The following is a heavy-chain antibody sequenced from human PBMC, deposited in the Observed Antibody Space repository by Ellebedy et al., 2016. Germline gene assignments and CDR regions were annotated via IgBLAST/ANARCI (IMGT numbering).Heavy chain of an antibody. J-gene: IGHJ4*02. CDR1: GYTFTSYD. V-gene: IGHV1-8*01. D-gene: IGHD3-3*01. CDR3: AEVGTYYDFWSGYFN. Sequence: ASVKVSCXASGYTFTSYDINWVRQATGQGLEWMGWMNPNSGNTGYAQKFQGRVTMTRNTSISTAYMELSSLRSEDTAMYYCAEVGTYYDFWSGYFNWGQGTLVTVSS. CDR2: MNPNSGNT.